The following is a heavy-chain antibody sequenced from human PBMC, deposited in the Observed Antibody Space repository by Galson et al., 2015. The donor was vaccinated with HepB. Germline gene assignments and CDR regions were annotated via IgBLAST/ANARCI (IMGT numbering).Heavy chain of an antibody. CDR2: IKSKTDGGTT. CDR3: TSKYYDFITYYYYGMDV. Sequence: SLRLSCAASGFTFSNAWMSWVRQAPGKGLEWVGRIKSKTDGGTTDYAAPVKGRFTISRDDSKNTLYLQMNSLKTEDTAVYYCTSKYYDFITYYYYGMDVWGQGTTVTVSS. J-gene: IGHJ6*02. V-gene: IGHV3-15*01. D-gene: IGHD3-3*01. CDR1: GFTFSNAW.